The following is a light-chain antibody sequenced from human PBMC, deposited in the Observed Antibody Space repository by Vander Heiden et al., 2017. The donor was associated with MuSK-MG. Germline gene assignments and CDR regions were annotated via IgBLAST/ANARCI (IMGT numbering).Light chain of an antibody. Sequence: DIQMTQSPSTLSASVGDRVTITCRASQSISSWLAWYQQKPGKAPKLLIYDASSLESAVPSRFSGSASGTEFTLTISSLQPDDFATYYCQQDNGYSNTFGQGTKLEIK. J-gene: IGKJ2*01. CDR1: QSISSW. CDR3: QQDNGYSNT. V-gene: IGKV1-5*01. CDR2: DAS.